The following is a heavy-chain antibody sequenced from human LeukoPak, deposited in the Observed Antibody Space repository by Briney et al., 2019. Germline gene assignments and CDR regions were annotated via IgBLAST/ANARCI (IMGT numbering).Heavy chain of an antibody. CDR1: GFTFSSSA. Sequence: GGSLRLSCAASGFTFSSSAMSWVRQAPGKGLEWVSSISARGISTYYADSVKGRFTISRDNSKNTLHLQMNSLRGDDIGVYYCAKSFDFSNGHSPILTPFDSWGQGTLVSVSS. V-gene: IGHV3-23*01. J-gene: IGHJ4*02. CDR3: AKSFDFSNGHSPILTPFDS. D-gene: IGHD3-3*01. CDR2: ISARGIST.